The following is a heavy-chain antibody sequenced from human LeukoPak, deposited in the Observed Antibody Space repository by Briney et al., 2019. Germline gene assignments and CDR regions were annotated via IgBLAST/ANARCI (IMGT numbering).Heavy chain of an antibody. V-gene: IGHV3-74*01. CDR3: ARGWLRSDYCFDS. CDR1: GFTFSSRW. J-gene: IGHJ4*02. Sequence: PGGSLRLSCVASGFTFSSRWMHWVRQAPGKGLVWVSRINSDVGSAGYADSVKGRFAISRDDAKNTLYLQMNSLRAEDTAVYYCARGWLRSDYCFDSWGQGTLVTVSS. D-gene: IGHD5-12*01. CDR2: INSDVGSA.